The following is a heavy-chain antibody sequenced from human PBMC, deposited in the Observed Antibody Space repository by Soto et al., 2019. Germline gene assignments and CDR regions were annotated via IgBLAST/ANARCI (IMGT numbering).Heavy chain of an antibody. D-gene: IGHD6-13*01. CDR1: GGSFSGYY. CDR3: ARYHNLHKGERASAAGTFGYNWFDP. J-gene: IGHJ5*02. CDR2: INHSGST. V-gene: IGHV4-34*01. Sequence: SETLSLTCAVYGGSFSGYYWSWIRQPPGKGLEWIGEINHSGSTNYNPSLKSRVTISVDTSKNQFSLKLSSVTAADTAVYYCARYHNLHKGERASAAGTFGYNWFDPWGQGTLVTVSS.